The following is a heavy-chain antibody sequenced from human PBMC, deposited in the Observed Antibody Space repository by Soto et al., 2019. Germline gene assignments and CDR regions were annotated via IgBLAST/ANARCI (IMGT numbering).Heavy chain of an antibody. Sequence: PSETLSLTCAVSGYSISSGYYWGWIRQPPGKGLEWIGSIYHSGSTYYNPSLKIRVTISVDTSKNQFSLKLSSVTAADTAVYYCARGRTYYLVKAYYYYYGMDVWGQGTTVT. CDR3: ARGRTYYLVKAYYYYYGMDV. D-gene: IGHD3-16*01. CDR1: GYSISSGYY. CDR2: IYHSGST. V-gene: IGHV4-38-2*01. J-gene: IGHJ6*02.